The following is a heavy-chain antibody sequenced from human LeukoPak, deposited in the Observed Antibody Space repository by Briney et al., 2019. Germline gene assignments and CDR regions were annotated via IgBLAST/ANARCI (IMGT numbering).Heavy chain of an antibody. CDR3: SRESGAFSPFGY. J-gene: IGHJ4*02. CDR1: GGSISSTNW. CDR2: ISLSGLT. V-gene: IGHV4-4*02. Sequence: SGTLSLTCGVSGGSISSTNWWGWVRQPPGQGLEWIGEISLSGLTNYNPSLKSRVTMSLDKSKNHLSLNLTSVTAADTAVYYCSRESGAFSPFGYWGQGTLVTVSS. D-gene: IGHD1-26*01.